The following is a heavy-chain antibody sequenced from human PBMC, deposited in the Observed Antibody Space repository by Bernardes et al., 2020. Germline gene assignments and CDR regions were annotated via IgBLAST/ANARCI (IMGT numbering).Heavy chain of an antibody. CDR3: ARGHGPPAAGTWDY. Sequence: ASVKVSCKASGYTFTSYDINWVRQATGQGLEWMGWMNPTSGNTGYAQKFQGRVTMTRNTSISTAYMELSSLRSEDTAVYYCARGHGPPAAGTWDYWGQGTLVTVSA. CDR2: MNPTSGNT. D-gene: IGHD6-13*01. J-gene: IGHJ4*02. V-gene: IGHV1-8*01. CDR1: GYTFTSYD.